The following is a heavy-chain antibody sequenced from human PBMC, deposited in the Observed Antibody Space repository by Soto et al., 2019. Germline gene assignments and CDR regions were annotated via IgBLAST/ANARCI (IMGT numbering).Heavy chain of an antibody. Sequence: QVQLVQSGAEVKKPGSSVTVSCTASGRTFRSYAISWVRQAPGQGLAWMGGNIPIFGPANYAQKFQGRVTITADDSTSTASMEVSGLRADDTAVYYCSRGVVAARSYYGLDVWGQGTTVTVSS. CDR1: GRTFRSYA. J-gene: IGHJ6*02. D-gene: IGHD2-15*01. CDR2: NIPIFGPA. V-gene: IGHV1-69*12. CDR3: SRGVVAARSYYGLDV.